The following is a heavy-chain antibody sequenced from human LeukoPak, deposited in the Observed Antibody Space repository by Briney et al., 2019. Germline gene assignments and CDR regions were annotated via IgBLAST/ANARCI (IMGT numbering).Heavy chain of an antibody. V-gene: IGHV3-23*01. J-gene: IGHJ4*02. D-gene: IGHD3-10*01. Sequence: GVSLRLSCAVSGFTFSDYAMSWVRQAPNKGLEWVSGISGSGGSTYYTDSLKGRFTISRDNSKNTLYLQMNSLRVEDTAVYYCATRRFGELTYWGQGTLVTVSS. CDR1: GFTFSDYA. CDR3: ATRRFGELTY. CDR2: ISGSGGST.